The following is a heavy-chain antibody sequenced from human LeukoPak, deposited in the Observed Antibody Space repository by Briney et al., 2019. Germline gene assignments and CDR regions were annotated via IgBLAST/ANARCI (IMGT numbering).Heavy chain of an antibody. CDR1: GGSISRYY. V-gene: IGHV4-4*07. D-gene: IGHD3-22*01. J-gene: IGHJ5*02. Sequence: SETLSLTCTVSGGSISRYYWSWVRQPAGKGLEWVGGIYTSGSTNYNPSLKRGVTISVDTSKNHFSLPLRSVTAPYTALYYCAIDQPDYHDRSGYYLTAFDPRRQRTLLTVSS. CDR2: IYTSGST. CDR3: AIDQPDYHDRSGYYLTAFDP.